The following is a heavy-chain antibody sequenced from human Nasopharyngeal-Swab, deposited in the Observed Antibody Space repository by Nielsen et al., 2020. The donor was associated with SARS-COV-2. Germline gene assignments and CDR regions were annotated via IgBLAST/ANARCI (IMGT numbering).Heavy chain of an antibody. CDR3: ARGHRGYSGYDYYYYYMDV. D-gene: IGHD5-12*01. V-gene: IGHV1-8*01. Sequence: WVRQAPGQRLEWMGWMNPNSGNTGYAQKFQGRVTMTRNTSISTAYMELSSLRSEDTAVYYCARGHRGYSGYDYYYYYMDVWGKGTTVTVSS. CDR2: MNPNSGNT. J-gene: IGHJ6*03.